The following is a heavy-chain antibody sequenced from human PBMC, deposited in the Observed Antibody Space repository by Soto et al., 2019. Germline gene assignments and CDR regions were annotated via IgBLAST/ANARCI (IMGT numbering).Heavy chain of an antibody. CDR3: ARTHYYASSGYHGWFDP. CDR2: MNPNSGNT. V-gene: IGHV1-8*01. D-gene: IGHD3-22*01. Sequence: ASVKVSCKASGYTFTSYDINWVRQATGQGLEWMGWMNPNSGNTGYAQKFQGRVTMTRNTSISTAYMELSSLRSEDTAVYYCARTHYYASSGYHGWFDPWGQGTLVTVGS. CDR1: GYTFTSYD. J-gene: IGHJ5*02.